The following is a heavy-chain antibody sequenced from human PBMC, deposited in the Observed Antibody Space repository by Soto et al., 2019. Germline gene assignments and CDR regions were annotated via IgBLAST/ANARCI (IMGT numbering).Heavy chain of an antibody. J-gene: IGHJ4*02. CDR3: ARDLPPVDY. V-gene: IGHV1-18*01. Sequence: NYAQKLQGRVTMTTDTSTSTAYMELGSLRSDDTAVYYCARDLPPVDYWGQGTLVTVSS.